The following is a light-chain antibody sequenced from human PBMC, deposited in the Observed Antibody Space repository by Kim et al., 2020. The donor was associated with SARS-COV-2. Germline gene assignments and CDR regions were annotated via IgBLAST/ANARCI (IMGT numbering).Light chain of an antibody. CDR2: SDS. V-gene: IGLV3-9*01. CDR1: NIGSKN. J-gene: IGLJ3*02. Sequence: GALRQTARSTCGGNNIGSKNVHWYQQKPGQAPGLVSDSDSNRPSGIPERFSGSNSGNTATLTISRAQAGDEADYYCQVWDSSTAVFGGGTQLTVL. CDR3: QVWDSSTAV.